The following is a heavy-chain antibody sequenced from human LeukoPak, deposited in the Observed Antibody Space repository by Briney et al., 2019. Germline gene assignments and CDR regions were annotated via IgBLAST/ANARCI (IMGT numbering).Heavy chain of an antibody. CDR1: EFTFSNYW. V-gene: IGHV3-7*01. D-gene: IGHD3-10*02. CDR2: VKQDGSEK. CDR3: ATYNSFNVREFQH. Sequence: GGSLRLSCEASEFTFSNYWMGWVRQAPGKGLEWVANVKQDGSEKYYVDSVKGRFTISRDNAKNSLYLQMNSLRVEDTAIYYCATYNSFNVREFQHWGQGTLVTVSS. J-gene: IGHJ1*01.